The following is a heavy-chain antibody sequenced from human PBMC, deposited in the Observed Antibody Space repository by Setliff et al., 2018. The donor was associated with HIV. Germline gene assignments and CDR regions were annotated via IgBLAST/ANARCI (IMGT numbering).Heavy chain of an antibody. V-gene: IGHV4-30-4*01. CDR1: GGSVSSSDYY. Sequence: KPSETLSLTCTVSGGSVSSSDYYWNWIRQPPGKGLEWIGHIHYSVNTYYNPSLKSRVLISVDTSKNQFSLRLSSVTAADTAVYYCVRENGQYYYDNSGYYYAYDFDHWGQGTLVTVSS. CDR2: IHYSVNT. J-gene: IGHJ4*02. D-gene: IGHD3-22*01. CDR3: VRENGQYYYDNSGYYYAYDFDH.